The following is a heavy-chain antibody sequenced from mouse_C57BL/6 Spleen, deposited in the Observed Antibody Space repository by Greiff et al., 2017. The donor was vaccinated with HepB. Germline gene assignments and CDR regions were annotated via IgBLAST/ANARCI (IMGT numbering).Heavy chain of an antibody. CDR2: IDPSDSYT. CDR1: GYTFTSYW. Sequence: KQSCKASGYTFTSYWMHWVKQRPGQGLEWIGEIDPSDSYTNYNQKFKGKSTLTVDKSSSTAYMQLSSLTSEDSAVYYCASKGVVRSYWYFDVWGTGTTVTVSS. D-gene: IGHD1-1*01. V-gene: IGHV1-69*01. CDR3: ASKGVVRSYWYFDV. J-gene: IGHJ1*03.